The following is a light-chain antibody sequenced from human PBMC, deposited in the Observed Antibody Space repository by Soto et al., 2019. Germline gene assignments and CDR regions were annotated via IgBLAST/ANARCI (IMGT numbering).Light chain of an antibody. CDR2: DVS. V-gene: IGLV2-14*01. CDR1: SSDVGGYNY. Sequence: QSVLTQPASVSGSPGQSITISCTGTSSDVGGYNYVSWYQQHPGKAPKLMIYDVSNRPSGVSNRLSGSKSGNTASLTISRLQAEDEADYYCSSYTSSSFYVFGTGTKVTVL. CDR3: SSYTSSSFYV. J-gene: IGLJ1*01.